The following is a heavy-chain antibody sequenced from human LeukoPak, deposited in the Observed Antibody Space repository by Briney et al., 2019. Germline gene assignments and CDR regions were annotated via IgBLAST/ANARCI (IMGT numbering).Heavy chain of an antibody. J-gene: IGHJ4*02. D-gene: IGHD5-12*01. Sequence: GGSLRLSCAASGFTFSSYAMSWVRQAPGKGLEWVSTISGSGGSTYYADSVKGRFTISRDISKNTLYLQMNSLRAEDTAIYYCAKHQSDYWEFDYWGQGTLVTVSS. CDR3: AKHQSDYWEFDY. CDR2: ISGSGGST. V-gene: IGHV3-23*01. CDR1: GFTFSSYA.